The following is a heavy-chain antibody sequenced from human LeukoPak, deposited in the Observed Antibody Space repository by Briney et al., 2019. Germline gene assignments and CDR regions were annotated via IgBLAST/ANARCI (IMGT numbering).Heavy chain of an antibody. J-gene: IGHJ6*03. CDR3: AREHSGYDFPGRDYYMDV. V-gene: IGHV3-30*04. D-gene: IGHD5-12*01. Sequence: GRSLTLSCAASGFTFSSYAMHWVRQAPGKGLEWVAVISYDGSNKFYADSVKGRFTFSRDNSKNTLYLQMNSLRAEDTAVYYCAREHSGYDFPGRDYYMDVWGKGTTVTVSS. CDR2: ISYDGSNK. CDR1: GFTFSSYA.